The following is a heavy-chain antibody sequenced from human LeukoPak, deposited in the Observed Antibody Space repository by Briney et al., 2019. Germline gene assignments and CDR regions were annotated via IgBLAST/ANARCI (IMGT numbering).Heavy chain of an antibody. J-gene: IGHJ4*02. Sequence: PGGSLTLPCAASGFTLDDYAMHWVRQAPGKGLEWVSGISWNSARIGYADSVKGRFTISRDNAKNSLYLQMNSLRAEDMALYYCTKEGSPPENYYDSSGYLDYWGQGTLVTVSS. CDR3: TKEGSPPENYYDSSGYLDY. CDR1: GFTLDDYA. V-gene: IGHV3-9*03. CDR2: ISWNSARI. D-gene: IGHD3-22*01.